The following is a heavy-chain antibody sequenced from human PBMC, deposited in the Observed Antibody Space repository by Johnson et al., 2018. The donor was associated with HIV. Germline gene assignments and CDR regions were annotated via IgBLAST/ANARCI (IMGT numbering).Heavy chain of an antibody. Sequence: QVQLVESGGGVVQPGRSLRLSCAASGFTFSSYAMHWVRQAPGKGLEWVAVISYDGSNKYYADSVKGRFTISREDAKSSLYLQMNSLRAGDTAVYYCARGAMGNAFDIWGQGTMVTVSS. CDR3: ARGAMGNAFDI. D-gene: IGHD5-18*01. J-gene: IGHJ3*02. CDR2: ISYDGSNK. CDR1: GFTFSSYA. V-gene: IGHV3-30*14.